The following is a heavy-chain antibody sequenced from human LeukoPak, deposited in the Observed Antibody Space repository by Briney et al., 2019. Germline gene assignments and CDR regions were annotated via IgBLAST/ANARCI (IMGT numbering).Heavy chain of an antibody. Sequence: GGSLRLSCAASGFTFSTYSMNWVRQAPGKGLEWVSSISSSSSHIAYADSVKGRFTISRDNAKNALYLQVNSLRAEDTAVYYCARGVVPAAFDYWGQGTLVTVPS. CDR3: ARGVVPAAFDY. CDR2: ISSSSSHI. D-gene: IGHD2-2*01. J-gene: IGHJ4*02. V-gene: IGHV3-21*01. CDR1: GFTFSTYS.